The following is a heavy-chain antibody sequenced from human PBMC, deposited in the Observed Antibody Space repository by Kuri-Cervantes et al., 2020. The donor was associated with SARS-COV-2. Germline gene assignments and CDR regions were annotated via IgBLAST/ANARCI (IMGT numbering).Heavy chain of an antibody. CDR1: GFTFSSFS. V-gene: IGHV3-23*01. CDR2: ISGSGGST. D-gene: IGHD1-7*01. Sequence: GESLKISCAVSGFTFSSFSMNWVRQAPGKGLEWVSGISGSGGSTYYADSVKGRFTISRDNSKNTLYLQMNSLRAEDTAVYYCAGTTSGLAYWGQGTLVTVSS. J-gene: IGHJ4*02. CDR3: AGTTSGLAY.